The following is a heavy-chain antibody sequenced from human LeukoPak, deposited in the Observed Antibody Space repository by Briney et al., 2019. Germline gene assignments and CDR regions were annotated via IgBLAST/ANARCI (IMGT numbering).Heavy chain of an antibody. CDR3: ARDSGDFWSGYYFHDAFDI. Sequence: GGSLRLSCAASGFTFSSYWMSWVRQAPGKGLEWVANIKQDGSQKYYVDSVKGRFTISRDNAKNSLYLQMNSLRAEDTAVYYCARDSGDFWSGYYFHDAFDIWGQGTMVTVSS. CDR2: IKQDGSQK. CDR1: GFTFSSYW. V-gene: IGHV3-7*01. J-gene: IGHJ3*02. D-gene: IGHD3-3*01.